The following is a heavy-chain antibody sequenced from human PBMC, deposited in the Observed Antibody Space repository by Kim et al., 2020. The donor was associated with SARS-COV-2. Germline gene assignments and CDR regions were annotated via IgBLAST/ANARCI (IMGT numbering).Heavy chain of an antibody. D-gene: IGHD3-22*01. CDR3: AGNYYDSSGYYLDY. V-gene: IGHV1-3*01. J-gene: IGHJ4*02. Sequence: SQKFKGRVPITRDTSASTAYMELSSLRSEDTAVYYCAGNYYDSSGYYLDYWGQGTLVTVSS.